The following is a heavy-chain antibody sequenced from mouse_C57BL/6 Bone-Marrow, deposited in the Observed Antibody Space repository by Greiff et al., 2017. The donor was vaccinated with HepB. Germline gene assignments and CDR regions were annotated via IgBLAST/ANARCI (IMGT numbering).Heavy chain of an antibody. D-gene: IGHD2-5*01. CDR3: ARVGSNFWFAY. V-gene: IGHV1-50*01. CDR1: GYTFTSHW. CDR2: IDPSDSYT. Sequence: VQLQQPGAELVKPGASVKLSCKASGYTFTSHWMQWVKQRPGQGLEWIGEIDPSDSYTNYNQKFKGKATLTVDTSSSTAYMQLSSLTSEDSAVYYCARVGSNFWFAYWGQGTLVTVSA. J-gene: IGHJ3*01.